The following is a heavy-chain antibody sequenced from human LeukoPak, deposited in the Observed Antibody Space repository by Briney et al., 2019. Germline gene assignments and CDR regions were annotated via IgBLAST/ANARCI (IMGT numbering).Heavy chain of an antibody. Sequence: GESLKISCKGSGYSFTSNWIGWVRQMPGKGLEWMGIIYPGDSDTRYSPSFQGQVTISADKSISTAYLQWSSLKASDTAMYYCARRPRYCSGGSCYSDWYFDLWGRGTLVTVSS. J-gene: IGHJ2*01. D-gene: IGHD2-15*01. CDR2: IYPGDSDT. CDR1: GYSFTSNW. V-gene: IGHV5-51*01. CDR3: ARRPRYCSGGSCYSDWYFDL.